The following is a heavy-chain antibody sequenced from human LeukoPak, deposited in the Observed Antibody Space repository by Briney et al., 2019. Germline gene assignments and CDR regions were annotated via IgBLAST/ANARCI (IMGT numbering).Heavy chain of an antibody. Sequence: SETLSLTCTVSGGSISSYYWSWIRQPPGKGLEWIGYIYYSGSTNYNPSLKSRVTISVDTSKNQFSLKLSSVTAADTAVYYCARGMVDTAMATDYWGQGTLSPSPQ. D-gene: IGHD5-18*01. CDR3: ARGMVDTAMATDY. J-gene: IGHJ4*02. CDR2: IYYSGST. CDR1: GGSISSYY. V-gene: IGHV4-59*01.